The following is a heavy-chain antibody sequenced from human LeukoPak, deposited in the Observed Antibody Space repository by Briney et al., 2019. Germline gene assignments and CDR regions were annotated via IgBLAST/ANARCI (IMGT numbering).Heavy chain of an antibody. CDR1: YFTFTNTW. CDR3: TTGGSVIVAGTRAFDI. Sequence: GGSLRLSCAASYFTFTNTWMNWVRQAPGKGLEWVGRIKSEIDGGTTDYAAPVQGRFTISRDDSQATLYLQMNSLKTEDTAVCYCTTGGSVIVAGTRAFDIWGQGTLVTVSS. D-gene: IGHD5-12*01. V-gene: IGHV3-15*07. CDR2: IKSEIDGGTT. J-gene: IGHJ3*02.